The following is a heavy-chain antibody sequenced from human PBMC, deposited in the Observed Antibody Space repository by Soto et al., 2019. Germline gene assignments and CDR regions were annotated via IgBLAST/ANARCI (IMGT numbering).Heavy chain of an antibody. CDR1: GYTFTGYN. D-gene: IGHD3-10*02. V-gene: IGHV1-2*02. Sequence: ASVKVSCKASGYTFTGYNMHWVRQAPGQGLEWMGWINPNSGGTNYAQKFQGRVTMTRDTSISTVYMELSRLRSDDTAVYYCARDYVQSRPIDYWGQGTLVTVSS. CDR3: ARDYVQSRPIDY. J-gene: IGHJ4*02. CDR2: INPNSGGT.